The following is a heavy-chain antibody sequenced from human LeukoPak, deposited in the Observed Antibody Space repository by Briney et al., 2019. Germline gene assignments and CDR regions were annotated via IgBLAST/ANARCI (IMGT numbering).Heavy chain of an antibody. CDR3: AKDRSVRYGTGTYGY. V-gene: IGHV3-30*18. J-gene: IGHJ4*02. CDR1: GFTFSSYG. CDR2: ISYDGSNK. D-gene: IGHD1-7*01. Sequence: GGSLRLSCAASGFTFSSYGMHWVRQAPGKGLEWVAVISYDGSNKYYADSVKGRFTISRDNSKNTLYLQMNSLRAEDTAVYYCAKDRSVRYGTGTYGYWGQGTLVTVSS.